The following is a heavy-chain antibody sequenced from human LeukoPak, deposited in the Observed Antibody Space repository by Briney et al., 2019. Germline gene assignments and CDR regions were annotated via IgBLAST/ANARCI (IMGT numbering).Heavy chain of an antibody. J-gene: IGHJ4*02. D-gene: IGHD3-9*01. CDR1: GGSISSSSCY. CDR2: IYYSGST. CDR3: ARQMGYFDILTPPVY. V-gene: IGHV4-39*01. Sequence: SETLSLTCTVSGGSISSSSCYWGWIRQPPGKGLEWIGSIYYSGSTCYNPSLKSRVTISVDTSKNQFSLKLSSVTAADTAVYYCARQMGYFDILTPPVYWGQGTLVTVSS.